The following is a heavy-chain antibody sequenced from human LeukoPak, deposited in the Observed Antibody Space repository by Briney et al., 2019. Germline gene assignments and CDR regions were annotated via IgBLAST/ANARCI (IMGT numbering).Heavy chain of an antibody. CDR1: GGSISISSYY. CDR3: ARQGSSGWYEPFDY. D-gene: IGHD6-19*01. V-gene: IGHV4-39*01. Sequence: SETLSLTCTVSGGSISISSYYWGWIRQPPGKGLEWIVSIYYSGSTYYNPSLKSRVTISVDTSKNQFSLKLSSVTAADTAVYYCARQGSSGWYEPFDYWGQGTLVTVSS. J-gene: IGHJ4*02. CDR2: IYYSGST.